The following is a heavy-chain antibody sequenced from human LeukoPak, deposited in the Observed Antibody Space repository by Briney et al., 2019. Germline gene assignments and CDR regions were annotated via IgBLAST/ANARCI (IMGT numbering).Heavy chain of an antibody. CDR2: ISSSGGST. CDR3: AKDSYDSSGYFYY. Sequence: GGSLRLSCAASGFTFSSYAMSWVRQAPGKGLGWVSAISSSGGSTYYADSVKGRFTISRDNSKNTLYLQMNSLRAEDTAVYYCAKDSYDSSGYFYYWGQGTLVTVSS. CDR1: GFTFSSYA. J-gene: IGHJ4*02. V-gene: IGHV3-23*01. D-gene: IGHD3-22*01.